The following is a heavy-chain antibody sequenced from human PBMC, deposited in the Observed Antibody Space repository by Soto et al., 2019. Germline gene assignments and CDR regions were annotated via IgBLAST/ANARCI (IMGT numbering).Heavy chain of an antibody. CDR1: GYTFTGYY. J-gene: IGHJ6*02. Sequence: GASVKVSCKASGYTFTGYYMHWVRQAPGQGLEWMGWINPNSGGTNYAQKFQGWVTMTRDTSISTAYMELSRLRSDDTAVYYCAREPLGGPDYDFWSGYRWYYYHGMDVWGQGTTVNVSS. D-gene: IGHD3-3*01. CDR3: AREPLGGPDYDFWSGYRWYYYHGMDV. V-gene: IGHV1-2*04. CDR2: INPNSGGT.